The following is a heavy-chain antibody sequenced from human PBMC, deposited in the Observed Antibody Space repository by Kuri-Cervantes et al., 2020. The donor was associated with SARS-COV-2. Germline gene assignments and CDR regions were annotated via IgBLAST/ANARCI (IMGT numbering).Heavy chain of an antibody. CDR2: IKIDGTST. V-gene: IGHV3-74*01. Sequence: GESLKISCEASGFSFSSYWMHWVRQAPGRGLVWVAHIKIDGTSTSYSDSVRSRFTVSRDNAKNTVYLQMNSLRVEDAAVYCCARANEVLGVNYYYMDVWGQGTTVTVSS. D-gene: IGHD4/OR15-4a*01. J-gene: IGHJ6*03. CDR3: ARANEVLGVNYYYMDV. CDR1: GFSFSSYW.